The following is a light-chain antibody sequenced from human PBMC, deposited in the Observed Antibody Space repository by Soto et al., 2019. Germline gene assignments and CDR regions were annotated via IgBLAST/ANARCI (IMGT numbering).Light chain of an antibody. J-gene: IGKJ1*01. CDR3: QQYNGYWT. CDR2: EAS. Sequence: DIQMTQSPSTLSASVGDRVTITCRASQSIRDSLAWYQQKPGKAPKLLIYEASTFKSGVPSRFSGSRSGTEYTLTISSLQPDDFAIYYCQQYNGYWTFGQGTKVEIK. V-gene: IGKV1-5*03. CDR1: QSIRDS.